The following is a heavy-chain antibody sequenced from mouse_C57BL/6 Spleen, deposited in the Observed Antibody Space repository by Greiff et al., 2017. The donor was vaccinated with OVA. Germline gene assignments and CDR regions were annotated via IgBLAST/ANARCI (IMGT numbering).Heavy chain of an antibody. Sequence: EVQLVESGGGLVKPGGSLKLSCAASGFTFSSYTMSWVRQTPEKRLEWVATISGGGGNTYYPDSVKGRFTISRDNAKNPLYLQMSSLRSEDTALYYCAKIYYGNYVYAMDYWGQGTSVTVSS. J-gene: IGHJ4*01. D-gene: IGHD2-1*01. CDR2: ISGGGGNT. CDR1: GFTFSSYT. CDR3: AKIYYGNYVYAMDY. V-gene: IGHV5-9*01.